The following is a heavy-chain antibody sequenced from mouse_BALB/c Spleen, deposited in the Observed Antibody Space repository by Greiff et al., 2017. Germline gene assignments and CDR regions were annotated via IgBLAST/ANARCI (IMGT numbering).Heavy chain of an antibody. CDR1: GFSFTGYY. Sequence: LVQPGASVKISCTASGFSFTGYYMHWVKQSHGKSLEWIGHISCYNGATSYKQKFKGKATFTVNTSSSTAYMQFNRLTSEDSAVYYSAKREDGPLDYWGQGTSVTVSS. CDR2: ISCYNGAT. CDR3: AKREDGPLDY. V-gene: IGHV1S34*01. D-gene: IGHD1-1*01. J-gene: IGHJ4*01.